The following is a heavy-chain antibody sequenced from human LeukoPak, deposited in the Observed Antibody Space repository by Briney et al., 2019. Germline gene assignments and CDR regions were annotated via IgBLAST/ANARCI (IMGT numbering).Heavy chain of an antibody. Sequence: GGSLRLSCAASGFTFSSYWMSWVRQAPGKGLEWVANIKQDESEKDYVDSVKGRFTISRDNAKNSVYLQMNSLRAEDTAVYYCARVPISMISDYHYMDVWGKGTTVTVSS. J-gene: IGHJ6*03. D-gene: IGHD3-22*01. V-gene: IGHV3-7*01. CDR1: GFTFSSYW. CDR3: ARVPISMISDYHYMDV. CDR2: IKQDESEK.